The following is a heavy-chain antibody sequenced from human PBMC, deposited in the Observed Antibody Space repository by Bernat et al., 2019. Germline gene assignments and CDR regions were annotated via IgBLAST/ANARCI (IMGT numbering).Heavy chain of an antibody. CDR3: TIGYSYGYFDY. J-gene: IGHJ4*02. CDR1: GFTFGDYA. V-gene: IGHV3-49*03. Sequence: EVQLVESGGGLVHPGRSLRLSCTASGFTFGDYAMSWFRQAPGKGLEWGGFIRSKAYGGTTEYAASVKGRFTISRDDSKSIAYLQMNSLKTEDTAVYYCTIGYSYGYFDYWGQGTLVTVSS. D-gene: IGHD5-18*01. CDR2: IRSKAYGGTT.